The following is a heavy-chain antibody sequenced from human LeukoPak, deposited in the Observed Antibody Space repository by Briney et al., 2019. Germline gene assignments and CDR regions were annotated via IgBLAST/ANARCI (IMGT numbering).Heavy chain of an antibody. D-gene: IGHD4-17*01. V-gene: IGHV1-8*03. CDR1: GYTLTSYD. Sequence: ASVKVCCKASGYTLTSYDINWVRQAARQGLQWMGGMNANSGNTGYAQKFQGRVTITRNTSISTAYMELSSLRSEDTAVYYCARSNGDLYPPYYYYYYMDDWGKGTTVTVSS. J-gene: IGHJ6*03. CDR2: MNANSGNT. CDR3: ARSNGDLYPPYYYYYYMDD.